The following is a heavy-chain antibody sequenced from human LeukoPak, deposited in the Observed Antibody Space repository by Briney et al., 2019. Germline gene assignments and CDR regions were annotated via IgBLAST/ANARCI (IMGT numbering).Heavy chain of an antibody. CDR3: ARDPAYYDSSGYVNY. Sequence: GGSLRLSCAASGFTFSSYAMHWVRQAPGKGLEWVAVISYDGSNKYYADSVKGRFTISRDNSKNTLYLQMNSLGAEDTAVYYCARDPAYYDSSGYVNYWGQGTLVTVSS. CDR2: ISYDGSNK. J-gene: IGHJ4*02. V-gene: IGHV3-30-3*01. CDR1: GFTFSSYA. D-gene: IGHD3-22*01.